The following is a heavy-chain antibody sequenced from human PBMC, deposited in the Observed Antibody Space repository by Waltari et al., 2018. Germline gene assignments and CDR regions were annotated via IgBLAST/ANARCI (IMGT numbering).Heavy chain of an antibody. D-gene: IGHD1-26*01. V-gene: IGHV3-9*01. J-gene: IGHJ3*01. CDR3: ARKIRTYYVVAFDL. Sequence: EEQLVESGGGLVQPGRSLRLSCAASGFTFDVHAFHWVRQAPGKGLEWVSSISWNGENVAYADSVKGRYTISRDNAKKSLFLQMNSVRPEDTALYYCARKIRTYYVVAFDLWGQGTMVLVSS. CDR1: GFTFDVHA. CDR2: ISWNGENV.